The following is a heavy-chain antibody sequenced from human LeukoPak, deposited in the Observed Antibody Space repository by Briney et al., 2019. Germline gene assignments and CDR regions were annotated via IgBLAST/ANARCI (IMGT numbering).Heavy chain of an antibody. D-gene: IGHD6-6*01. J-gene: IGHJ6*02. CDR3: ARASYSSSSHHPYYYYYGMDV. CDR2: ISYDGSNK. Sequence: GGSLRLSCAASGFTFSSYAMHWVRQAPGKGLEWVAVISYDGSNKYYADSVKGRFTISRDNSKNTLYLQMNSLRAEDTAVYYCARASYSSSSHHPYYYYYGMDVWGQGTTVTVSS. V-gene: IGHV3-30-3*01. CDR1: GFTFSSYA.